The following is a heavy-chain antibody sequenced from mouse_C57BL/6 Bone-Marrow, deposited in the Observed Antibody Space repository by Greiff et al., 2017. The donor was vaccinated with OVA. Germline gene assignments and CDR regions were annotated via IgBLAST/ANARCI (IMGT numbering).Heavy chain of an antibody. D-gene: IGHD1-1*01. J-gene: IGHJ2*01. CDR3: AREGYYYGSPHSDY. CDR2: IHPNSGST. V-gene: IGHV1-64*01. CDR1: GYTFTSYW. Sequence: VKLQQPGAELVKPGASVKLSCKASGYTFTSYWMHWVKQRPGQGLEWIGMIHPNSGSTNYNEKFKSKATLTVDKSSSTAYMQLSSLTSEDSAVYYCAREGYYYGSPHSDYWGQGTTLTVSS.